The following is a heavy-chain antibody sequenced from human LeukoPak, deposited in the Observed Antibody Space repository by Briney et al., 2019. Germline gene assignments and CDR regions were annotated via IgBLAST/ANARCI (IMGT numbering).Heavy chain of an antibody. V-gene: IGHV3-66*01. Sequence: PGGSLRLSCAASGFTVSSNYMSWVRQAPGKGLEWVSVIYSGGRTYYADSVKGRFTISRDNSKNTLYLQMNSLRAEDTAVYYCAREGYSYGFDYWGQGTLVTVSS. CDR1: GFTVSSNY. CDR2: IYSGGRT. D-gene: IGHD5-18*01. J-gene: IGHJ4*02. CDR3: AREGYSYGFDY.